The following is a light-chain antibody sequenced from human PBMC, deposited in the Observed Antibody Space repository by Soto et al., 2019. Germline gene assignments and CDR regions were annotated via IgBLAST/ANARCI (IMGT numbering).Light chain of an antibody. V-gene: IGLV2-14*01. J-gene: IGLJ2*01. CDR2: EVS. CDR1: SSDVGTYDY. Sequence: QSALTQPASVSGSPGQSITISCTGTSSDVGTYDYVSWYQQHPGKAPKLMIYEVSNRPSGVSNRFSGSKSGNTASLTISGLQAEDEADYYCFSYTTTSTRIFGGGTKLTAL. CDR3: FSYTTTSTRI.